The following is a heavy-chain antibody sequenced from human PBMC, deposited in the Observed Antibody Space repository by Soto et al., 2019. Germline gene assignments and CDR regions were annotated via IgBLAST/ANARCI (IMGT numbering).Heavy chain of an antibody. Sequence: PVGSLRLSCAASGFTFEDYALHWVRQSSGKGPEWVSLISADGSDPYYADSVKGRFTISRDNRKDSLYLQMNSLRPEDSAIYYCTKARFYFDSSPYDSWGQGTLVTVSS. D-gene: IGHD3-22*01. V-gene: IGHV3-43D*03. CDR3: TKARFYFDSSPYDS. J-gene: IGHJ4*02. CDR2: ISADGSDP. CDR1: GFTFEDYA.